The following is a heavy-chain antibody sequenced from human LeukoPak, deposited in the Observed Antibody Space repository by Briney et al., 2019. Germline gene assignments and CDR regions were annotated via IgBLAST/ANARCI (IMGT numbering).Heavy chain of an antibody. Sequence: GASVKVSCKASGGTFSSYAISWVRQAPGQGLGWMGGIIPIFGTANYAQKFQGRVTITADESTSTAYMELSSLRSEDTAVYYCATRYGLRYFDWSSWGQGTLVTVSS. J-gene: IGHJ4*02. D-gene: IGHD3-9*01. CDR1: GGTFSSYA. CDR3: ATRYGLRYFDWSS. CDR2: IIPIFGTA. V-gene: IGHV1-69*01.